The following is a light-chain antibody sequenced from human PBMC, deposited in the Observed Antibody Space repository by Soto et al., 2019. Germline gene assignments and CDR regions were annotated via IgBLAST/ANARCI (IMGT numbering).Light chain of an antibody. CDR1: QDINNY. CDR3: QQHDNHAFT. V-gene: IGKV1-33*01. Sequence: IQRVQTPVIRAAFMGNRVTITCQASQDINNYLNWYQQKPGKAPKLLIYDASNLETGVTSRFSGSGSGTAFTFTISSMQHEDIAAYYCQQHDNHAFTFGLGTKVDI. CDR2: DAS. J-gene: IGKJ3*01.